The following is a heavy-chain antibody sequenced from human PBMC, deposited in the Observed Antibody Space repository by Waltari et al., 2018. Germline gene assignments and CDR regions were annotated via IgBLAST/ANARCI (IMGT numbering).Heavy chain of an antibody. CDR3: ARELSAGYWFDS. J-gene: IGHJ5*01. CDR1: GFTFSSYS. Sequence: EVQLVESGGRLVKPGGSLRLSCAASGFTFSSYSMNWVRQAPGKGLEWVSSISSSSGFLYYADSVTGRFPISRDNAKNPLFLQMNSLRAEDSAVYYCARELSAGYWFDSWGQGTLVTVSS. CDR2: ISSSSGFL. V-gene: IGHV3-21*01. D-gene: IGHD6-13*01.